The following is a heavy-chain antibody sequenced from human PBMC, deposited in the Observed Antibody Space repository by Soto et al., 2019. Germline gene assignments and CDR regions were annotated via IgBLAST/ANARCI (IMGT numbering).Heavy chain of an antibody. V-gene: IGHV3-30*18. CDR3: EKNNDYGAGRYGIDV. D-gene: IGHD3-10*01. J-gene: IGHJ6*02. CDR1: GFTFSSYG. Sequence: QVQLVESGGGVVQPGRSLRLSCAASGFTFSSYGMHWVRQAPGKGLEWVAVISYDGSNKYYADSVKGRFTISRDNSKNTLYLQMNSLRAEDTAVYYCEKNNDYGAGRYGIDVWGQGTTVTVSS. CDR2: ISYDGSNK.